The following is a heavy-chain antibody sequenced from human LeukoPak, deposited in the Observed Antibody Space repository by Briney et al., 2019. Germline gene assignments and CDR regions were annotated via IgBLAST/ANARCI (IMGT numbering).Heavy chain of an antibody. CDR3: ARIKREDGDVGN. D-gene: IGHD3-10*01. V-gene: IGHV3-53*01. CDR1: GFTVSSNH. Sequence: GGSLRLSCAASGFTVSSNHMNWVRQAPGKGLEWVSVIYSGGKTFYADSVKGRFTISRDDSKNTLYLLMNSLRAEDTAVYYCARIKREDGDVGNWGQGTLVTVSS. CDR2: IYSGGKT. J-gene: IGHJ4*02.